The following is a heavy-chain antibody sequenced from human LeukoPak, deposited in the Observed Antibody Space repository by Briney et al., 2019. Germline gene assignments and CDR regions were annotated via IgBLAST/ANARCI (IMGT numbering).Heavy chain of an antibody. CDR2: LYSDGNT. Sequence: GGSPRLSCAASGFTVITNDMTWVRQAPGKGLEWVSVLYSDGNTKYADSVQGRFTISRDNSKNTPYLEMNSLSPDDTAVYYCARGVEPLAANTLAYWGQGTLVTVSS. V-gene: IGHV3-53*01. D-gene: IGHD1-14*01. J-gene: IGHJ4*02. CDR1: GFTVITND. CDR3: ARGVEPLAANTLAY.